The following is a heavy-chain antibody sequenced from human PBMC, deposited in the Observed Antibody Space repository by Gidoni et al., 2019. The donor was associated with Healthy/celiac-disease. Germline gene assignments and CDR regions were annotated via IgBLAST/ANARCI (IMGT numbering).Heavy chain of an antibody. CDR2: ISWNSGSI. V-gene: IGHV3-9*01. CDR1: GFTFDDYA. J-gene: IGHJ4*02. CDR3: ARSRGSYYALFDY. D-gene: IGHD1-26*01. Sequence: EVQLVESGGGLVQPGRSLILSCAASGFTFDDYAMYWVRQAPGKGLEWVAGISWNSGSIGYAGSVKGRFTISRDNAKNSLYLQMNSLRAEDTALYYCARSRGSYYALFDYWGQGTLVTVSS.